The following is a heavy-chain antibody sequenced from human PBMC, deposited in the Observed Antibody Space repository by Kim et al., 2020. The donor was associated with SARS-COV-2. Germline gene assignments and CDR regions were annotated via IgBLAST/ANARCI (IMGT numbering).Heavy chain of an antibody. CDR3: ARGPSALRFDP. CDR1: AGSISSHY. D-gene: IGHD3-10*01. CDR2: IYFTGST. J-gene: IGHJ5*02. V-gene: IGHV4-59*11. Sequence: SETLSLTCSVSAGSISSHYWSWIRRPPGEGLELLGYIYFTGSTNYNPSLKSRVTISVDTSKNQFFLKVTSVTAADTAVYYCARGPSALRFDPWGQGTRVIVSS.